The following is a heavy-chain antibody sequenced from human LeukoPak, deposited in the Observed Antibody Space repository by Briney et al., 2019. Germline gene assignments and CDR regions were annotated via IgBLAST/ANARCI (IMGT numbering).Heavy chain of an antibody. D-gene: IGHD6-19*01. V-gene: IGHV3-23*01. CDR2: ISGSGGST. J-gene: IGHJ4*02. CDR3: AKLSYSSGWYSLLPARPYYFDY. Sequence: PGGSLRLSCAASGFTFSSYAMSWVRQAPGKGLEWVSAISGSGGSTYYADYVKGRFTISRDNSNNTLYLQMNSLRAEDTAVYYCAKLSYSSGWYSLLPARPYYFDYWGQGTLVTVSS. CDR1: GFTFSSYA.